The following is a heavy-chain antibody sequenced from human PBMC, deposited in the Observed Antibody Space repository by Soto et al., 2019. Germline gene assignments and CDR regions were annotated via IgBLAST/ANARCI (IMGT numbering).Heavy chain of an antibody. D-gene: IGHD6-6*01. CDR3: AKDSSKLYYYYGMDV. CDR2: ISGSGGST. V-gene: IGHV3-23*01. CDR1: GFTFSSYA. J-gene: IGHJ6*02. Sequence: GGSLRLSCAASGFTFSSYAMSWVRQAPGKGLEWVSAISGSGGSTYYADSVKGRFTISRDNSKNTLYLQMNSLRAEDTAVYYCAKDSSKLYYYYGMDVWGQGTTVTVSS.